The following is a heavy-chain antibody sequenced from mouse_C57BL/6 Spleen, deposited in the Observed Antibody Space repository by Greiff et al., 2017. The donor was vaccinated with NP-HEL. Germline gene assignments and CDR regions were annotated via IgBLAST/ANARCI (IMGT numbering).Heavy chain of an antibody. J-gene: IGHJ4*01. CDR3: ARKLYSNPYAMDY. CDR2: IHPNSGST. D-gene: IGHD2-5*01. Sequence: QVQLQQPGAELVKPGASVKLSCKASGYTFTSYWMHWVKQRPGQGLEWIGMIHPNSGSTNYNEKFKSKAKLTVDKSSSTAYMQLSSLTSKDSAVYYCARKLYSNPYAMDYWGQGTSVTVSS. CDR1: GYTFTSYW. V-gene: IGHV1-64*01.